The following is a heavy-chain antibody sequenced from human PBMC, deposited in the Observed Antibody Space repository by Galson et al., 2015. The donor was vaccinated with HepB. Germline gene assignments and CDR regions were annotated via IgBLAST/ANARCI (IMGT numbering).Heavy chain of an antibody. Sequence: SLRLSCAASGFTFSNYWMNWVRQAPGKGLEWVANIRTDGSDKYYVDSVKGRFTISRDNAKNLVFLQMNSLGAEDTAVYYCGRGDPDYWGQGSRVSVSS. D-gene: IGHD1-26*01. CDR1: GFTFSNYW. V-gene: IGHV3-7*03. CDR3: GRGDPDY. J-gene: IGHJ4*02. CDR2: IRTDGSDK.